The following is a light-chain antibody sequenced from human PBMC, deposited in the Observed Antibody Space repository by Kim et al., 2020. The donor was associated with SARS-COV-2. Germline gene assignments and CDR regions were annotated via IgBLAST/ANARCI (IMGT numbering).Light chain of an antibody. Sequence: GTPGQRVTISCSGSSSNIGSDYVYWYQQFPGTAPKLLIYKNNQRPSGVPDRFSGSKSGTSASLAISGLRSEDEADYYCASWDDSLVFGGGTKVTAL. CDR2: KNN. CDR3: ASWDDSLV. V-gene: IGLV1-47*01. J-gene: IGLJ2*01. CDR1: SSNIGSDY.